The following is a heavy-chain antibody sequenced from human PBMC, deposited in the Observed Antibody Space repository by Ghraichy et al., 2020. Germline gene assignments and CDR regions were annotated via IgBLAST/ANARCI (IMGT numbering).Heavy chain of an antibody. V-gene: IGHV3-64*01. CDR3: ARAIVYGSGSYAMHYGMDV. CDR1: GFTFSSYA. Sequence: GESLNISCAASGFTFSSYAMHWVRQAPGKGLEYVSAISSNGGSTYYANSVKGRFTISRDNSKNTLYLQMGSLRAEDMAVYYCARAIVYGSGSYAMHYGMDVWGQGTTVTVSS. CDR2: ISSNGGST. J-gene: IGHJ6*02. D-gene: IGHD3-10*01.